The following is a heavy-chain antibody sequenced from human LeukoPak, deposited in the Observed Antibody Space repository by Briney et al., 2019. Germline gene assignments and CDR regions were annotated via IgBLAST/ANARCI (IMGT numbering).Heavy chain of an antibody. CDR3: AAERGGSGCFFDY. Sequence: SVKVSCKASGFTFTSSAVQWVRQARGQRLEWIGWIVVGSGNTNYAQKFQERVTITRDMSTSTAYMELSSLRSEDTAVYYCAAERGGSGCFFDYWGQGTLVTVSS. V-gene: IGHV1-58*01. CDR1: GFTFTSSA. D-gene: IGHD6-19*01. CDR2: IVVGSGNT. J-gene: IGHJ4*02.